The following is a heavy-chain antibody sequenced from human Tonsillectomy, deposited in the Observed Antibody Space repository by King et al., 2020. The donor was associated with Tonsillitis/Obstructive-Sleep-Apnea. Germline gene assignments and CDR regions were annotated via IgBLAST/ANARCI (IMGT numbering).Heavy chain of an antibody. CDR1: GYTFTTYG. CDR3: ARYSMTHYFHPTYSIGYYTFDC. Sequence: QLVQSGAEVKKPGASVKVSCKASGYTFTTYGISWVRQAPGQGLEWMGWISAYNGNTNYAQKLQGRVTMTTDTSTSTAYMELRSLRSDDTAVYYCARYSMTHYFHPTYSIGYYTFDCWGQGTLVTVSS. D-gene: IGHD3-22*01. V-gene: IGHV1-18*01. CDR2: ISAYNGNT. J-gene: IGHJ4*02.